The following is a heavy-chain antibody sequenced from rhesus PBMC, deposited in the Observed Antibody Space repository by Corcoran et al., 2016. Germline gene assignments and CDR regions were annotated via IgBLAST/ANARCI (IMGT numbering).Heavy chain of an antibody. CDR3: TSGYSGSWNSLP. J-gene: IGHJ4*01. Sequence: DVQLVESGGGLVKPGGSLRLSCVASGFTFSSYEMHWVRQAPGKGLEWGSVISESGGTIYYADSVKGRFTISRDNAKNSLFLQMNSLRAEDTAVYYCTSGYSGSWNSLPWGQGVLVTVSS. D-gene: IGHD6-25*01. CDR2: ISESGGTI. V-gene: IGHV3-100*02. CDR1: GFTFSSYE.